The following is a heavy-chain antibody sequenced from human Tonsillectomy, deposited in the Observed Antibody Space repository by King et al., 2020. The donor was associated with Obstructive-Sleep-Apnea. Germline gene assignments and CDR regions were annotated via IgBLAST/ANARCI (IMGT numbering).Heavy chain of an antibody. J-gene: IGHJ4*02. V-gene: IGHV4-59*01. CDR1: GGSISIYY. Sequence: VQLQESGPGLVKPSETLSLTFTVSGGSISIYYWSWIRQPPGKGLDWIGFIYYSGSTNYNPSLTSRGTISVDTSKNRFSLKLSSVTAADTAVYYCARVSNWNIDYWGQGTLVTVSS. CDR2: IYYSGST. CDR3: ARVSNWNIDY. D-gene: IGHD1/OR15-1a*01.